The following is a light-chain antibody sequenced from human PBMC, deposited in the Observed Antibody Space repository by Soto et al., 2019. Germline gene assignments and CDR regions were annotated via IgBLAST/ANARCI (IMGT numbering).Light chain of an antibody. V-gene: IGKV3-11*01. J-gene: IGKJ5*01. CDR1: QSVSSY. Sequence: EIVLTQSAATRSLSPGERSTLSCRCSQSVSSYLAWYQQKPGQAPRLLIYDASTSATGIPARFSGSGSGTDFTLTISSLEPEDFAVYYCQQRSNWLSITFGQGTRLEIK. CDR3: QQRSNWLSIT. CDR2: DAS.